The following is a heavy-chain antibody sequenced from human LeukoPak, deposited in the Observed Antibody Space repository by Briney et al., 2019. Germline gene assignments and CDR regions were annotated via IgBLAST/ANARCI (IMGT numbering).Heavy chain of an antibody. CDR3: AKVGRVGATTGFDY. CDR2: ISGSGSNT. D-gene: IGHD1-26*01. Sequence: PGGSLRLSCAASGFTFSSYAMSWVRQAPGKGLEWVSVISGSGSNTYYADSVKGRFTISRDNSKNTLSLQMNSLRAEDTAVYYCAKVGRVGATTGFDYWGQGTLVTVSS. CDR1: GFTFSSYA. V-gene: IGHV3-23*01. J-gene: IGHJ4*02.